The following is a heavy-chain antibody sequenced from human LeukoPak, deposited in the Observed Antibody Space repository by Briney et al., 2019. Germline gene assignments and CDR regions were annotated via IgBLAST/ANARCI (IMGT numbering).Heavy chain of an antibody. Sequence: GGSLRLSCGASGFTVSSSYMNWVRQSPGKGLEWVSGISDSGGGTYYADSVKGRFTISRDNSKTTLYLKLNSLRVEDTAVYYCAKRSDYGINKNYFDYWGQGALVTVSS. CDR2: ISDSGGGT. CDR1: GFTVSSSY. J-gene: IGHJ4*02. CDR3: AKRSDYGINKNYFDY. V-gene: IGHV3-23*01. D-gene: IGHD4-17*01.